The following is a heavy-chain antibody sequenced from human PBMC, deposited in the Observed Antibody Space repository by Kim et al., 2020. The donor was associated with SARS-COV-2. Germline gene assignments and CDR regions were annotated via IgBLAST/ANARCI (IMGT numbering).Heavy chain of an antibody. Sequence: SRVTISVDTSKNQFSLKLSSVTAADTAVYYCARAHSVVFGVVTPFDAFDIWGQGTMVTVSS. CDR3: ARAHSVVFGVVTPFDAFDI. J-gene: IGHJ3*02. V-gene: IGHV4-31*02. D-gene: IGHD3-3*01.